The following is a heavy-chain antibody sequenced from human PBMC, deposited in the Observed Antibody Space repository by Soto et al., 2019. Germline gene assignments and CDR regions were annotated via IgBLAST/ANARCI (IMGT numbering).Heavy chain of an antibody. CDR2: ISSSSITI. CDR3: AREDFDY. Sequence: GGSLRLSCAISGFTFSDDSMNWVRQAPGKGLEWVSYISSSSITINYADSVKGRFTISRDNAKNSLFLQMNSLRDEDTAVYYCAREDFDYWGQGTLVTVSS. CDR1: GFTFSDDS. J-gene: IGHJ4*02. V-gene: IGHV3-48*02.